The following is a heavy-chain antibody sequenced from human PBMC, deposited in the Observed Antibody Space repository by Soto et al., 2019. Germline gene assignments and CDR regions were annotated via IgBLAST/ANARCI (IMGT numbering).Heavy chain of an antibody. CDR1: GFTFSSYG. Sequence: QVQLVESGGGVVQPGRSLRLSCGASGFTFSSYGMHWVRQAPGKGLEWVAVISYDGSNKYYADSVKGRFTISRDNSKNTLYLQMNSLRAEDTAVYYCAKDLYYDFWSGYPDYWGQGTLVTVSS. CDR2: ISYDGSNK. D-gene: IGHD3-3*01. J-gene: IGHJ4*02. CDR3: AKDLYYDFWSGYPDY. V-gene: IGHV3-30*18.